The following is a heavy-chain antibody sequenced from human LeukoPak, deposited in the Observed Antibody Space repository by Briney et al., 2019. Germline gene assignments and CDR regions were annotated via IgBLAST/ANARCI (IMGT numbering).Heavy chain of an antibody. CDR1: GFTFSSYS. J-gene: IGHJ4*02. Sequence: PGGSLRLSCAASGFTFSSYSMNWVRQAPGKGLEWVSSISSSSSYIYYADSVKGRFTISRDNAKNSLYLQMNSLRAEDTAVYYCARDGSPYGDYFFDYWGQGTLVTVAS. CDR3: ARDGSPYGDYFFDY. D-gene: IGHD4-17*01. CDR2: ISSSSSYI. V-gene: IGHV3-21*01.